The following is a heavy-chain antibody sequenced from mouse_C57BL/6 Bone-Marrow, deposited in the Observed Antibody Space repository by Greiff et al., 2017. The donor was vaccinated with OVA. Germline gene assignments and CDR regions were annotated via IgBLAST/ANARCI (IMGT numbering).Heavy chain of an antibody. D-gene: IGHD1-1*01. CDR3: ARDLPNYYGSLAY. Sequence: EVHLVESGGGLVKPGGSLKLSCAASGFTFSSYAMSWVRQTPEKRLEWVATISDGGSYTYYPDNVKGRFTISRDNAKNNLYLQMSHLKSEDTAMYYCARDLPNYYGSLAYWGQGTLVTVSA. V-gene: IGHV5-4*01. CDR2: ISDGGSYT. CDR1: GFTFSSYA. J-gene: IGHJ3*01.